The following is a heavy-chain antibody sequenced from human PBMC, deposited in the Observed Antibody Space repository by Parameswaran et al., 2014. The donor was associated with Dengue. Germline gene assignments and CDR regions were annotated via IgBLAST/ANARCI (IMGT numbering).Heavy chain of an antibody. J-gene: IGHJ6*02. CDR2: INPSSGGT. Sequence: WVRQAPGQGLEWMGWINPSSGGTDSAQKFRGRVTMTRDTSITTAYMELSRLTSDDTALYYCARGQDPLRFPYPMDLWGQGTTVTVSS. V-gene: IGHV1-2*02. D-gene: IGHD4-17*01. CDR3: ARGQDPLRFPYPMDL.